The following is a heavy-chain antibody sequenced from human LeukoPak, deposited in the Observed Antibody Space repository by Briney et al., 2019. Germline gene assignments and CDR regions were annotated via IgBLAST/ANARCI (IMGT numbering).Heavy chain of an antibody. V-gene: IGHV1-2*02. CDR1: GYTLTGYY. D-gene: IGHD2-2*01. CDR2: INPNSGGT. CDR3: ARRAKDIVVVPAAATHYYYHMDV. Sequence: GASVKVSCKASGYTLTGYYMHWVRQAPGQGLEWMGWINPNSGGTNYAQKFQGRVTMTRDTSISTAYMELSRLRSDDTAVYYCARRAKDIVVVPAAATHYYYHMDVWGEGTTVTVSS. J-gene: IGHJ6*03.